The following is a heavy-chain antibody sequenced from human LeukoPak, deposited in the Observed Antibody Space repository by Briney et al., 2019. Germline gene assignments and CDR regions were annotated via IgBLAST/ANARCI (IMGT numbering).Heavy chain of an antibody. V-gene: IGHV3-23*01. Sequence: PGGSLRLSCAAYGFTFSNHSMTWVRQAPGQGLEWVSTVSSSGGSTYYADSVKGRFTISRDNSKNTLFLQMNSLRSEDTAVYYCATNALELHYWGQGTLVTVSS. CDR3: ATNALELHY. J-gene: IGHJ4*02. CDR1: GFTFSNHS. D-gene: IGHD1-7*01. CDR2: VSSSGGST.